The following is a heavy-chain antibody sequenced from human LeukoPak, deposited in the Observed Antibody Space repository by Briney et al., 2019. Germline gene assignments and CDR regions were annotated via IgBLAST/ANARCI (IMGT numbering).Heavy chain of an antibody. Sequence: PSQTLSLTCTVSGGSISGGSYYWIWIRQPPGKGLEWIGYIYYSGSTKYNLSLKSRVTISVDTSKNQLSLKLSSVTAADTAVYYCARGEYGLFDYWGQGTLVTVSS. CDR3: ARGEYGLFDY. CDR1: GGSISGGSYY. V-gene: IGHV4-61*01. D-gene: IGHD2/OR15-2a*01. J-gene: IGHJ4*02. CDR2: IYYSGST.